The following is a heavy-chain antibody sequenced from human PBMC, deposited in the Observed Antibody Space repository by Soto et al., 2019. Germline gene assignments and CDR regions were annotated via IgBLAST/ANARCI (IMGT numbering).Heavy chain of an antibody. D-gene: IGHD1-1*01. CDR1: GFTVSSNY. CDR2: IYSGGST. CDR3: AVGTTVDSYYYYGMDV. V-gene: IGHV3-53*04. Sequence: PGGSLRLSCAASGFTVSSNYMSWVRQAPGKGLEWVSVIYSGGSTYYADSVKGRFTISRHNSKNTLYLQMNSLRAEDTAVYYCAVGTTVDSYYYYGMDVWGQGTTVTVSS. J-gene: IGHJ6*02.